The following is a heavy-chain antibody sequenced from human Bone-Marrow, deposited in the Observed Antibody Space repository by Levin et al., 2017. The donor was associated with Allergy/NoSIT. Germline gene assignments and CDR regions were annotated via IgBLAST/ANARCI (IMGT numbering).Heavy chain of an antibody. D-gene: IGHD3-22*01. CDR1: ESSISSGYY. CDR3: ARTKVVHFGWFDP. Sequence: SETLSLTCVVFESSISSGYYWGWIRQPPGTGLEWLGTIYHSGFTYYNPSLKSRVSISIDTSKNEFSLNLTSVTAADTAVYYCARTKVVHFGWFDPWGQGSLVTVSS. J-gene: IGHJ5*02. CDR2: IYHSGFT. V-gene: IGHV4-38-2*01.